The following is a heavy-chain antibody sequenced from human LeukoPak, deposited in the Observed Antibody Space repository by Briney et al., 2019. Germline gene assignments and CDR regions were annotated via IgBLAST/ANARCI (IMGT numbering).Heavy chain of an antibody. V-gene: IGHV1-69*06. Sequence: GASVKVSCKASGGTFSSYAISWVRQAPGQGLEWMGGIIPIFGTANYAQKFQGRVTITADKSTSTAYMELSSLRSEDTAVYYCAKEETYYYGSGLTAGALNWFDPWGQGTLVTVSS. CDR3: AKEETYYYGSGLTAGALNWFDP. CDR1: GGTFSSYA. CDR2: IIPIFGTA. J-gene: IGHJ5*02. D-gene: IGHD3-10*01.